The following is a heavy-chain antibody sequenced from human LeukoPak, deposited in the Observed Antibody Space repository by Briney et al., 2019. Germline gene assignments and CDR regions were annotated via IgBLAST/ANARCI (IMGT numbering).Heavy chain of an antibody. CDR3: ARSIAVAYYYYYYYMDV. D-gene: IGHD6-19*01. J-gene: IGHJ6*03. Sequence: SETLSLTCAVYGESFSGFYWSWIRQSPGKGLEWIGEINHGGSTNYNPSLKTRVTISVDTSKNQFSLKLSSVTAADTAVYYCARSIAVAYYYYYYYMDVWGKGTTVTISS. CDR2: INHGGST. V-gene: IGHV4-34*01. CDR1: GESFSGFY.